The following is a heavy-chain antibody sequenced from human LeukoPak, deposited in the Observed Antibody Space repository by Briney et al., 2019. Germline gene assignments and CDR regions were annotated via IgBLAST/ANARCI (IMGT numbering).Heavy chain of an antibody. Sequence: SETLSLTCAVSGGSISTSNWFNWVRQPPGKGLEWIGEIYHSGDTNYNSSLKSRVTISVDKSENQFSLKLSSVTAADTAVYYCARGAYCGGDCSYYFDYWGQGTLVTVSS. V-gene: IGHV4-4*02. CDR3: ARGAYCGGDCSYYFDY. D-gene: IGHD2-21*02. CDR2: IYHSGDT. CDR1: GGSISTSNW. J-gene: IGHJ4*02.